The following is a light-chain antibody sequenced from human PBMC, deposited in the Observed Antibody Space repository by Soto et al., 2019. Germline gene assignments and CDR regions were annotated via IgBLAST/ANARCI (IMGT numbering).Light chain of an antibody. CDR1: SSDVGGYNY. CDR3: SSYTSSSTYV. V-gene: IGLV2-14*01. J-gene: IGLJ1*01. CDR2: DVS. Sequence: QSALTQPASVSGSPGQSITISCTGTSSDVGGYNYVYWYQQHPGKAPKLMIYDVSNRPSGVSNRFSGSKSDNTASLTISGLQAEDEADYYCSSYTSSSTYVFGPGTKLTVL.